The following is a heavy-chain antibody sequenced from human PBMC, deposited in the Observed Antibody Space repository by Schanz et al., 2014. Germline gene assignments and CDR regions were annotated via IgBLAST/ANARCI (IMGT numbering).Heavy chain of an antibody. CDR3: ARAPPLVRGIAGWFGP. D-gene: IGHD3-10*01. Sequence: EVQLVESGGGLIQPGGSLRLSCAASGFNFITFAMSWVRQAPGKGPEWVSAIGGDASRTYYADSVKGRFTISRDNSKSTLYLKMNSRRADDTPVYYCARAPPLVRGIAGWFGPWGQGSLVTVSS. CDR1: GFNFITFA. V-gene: IGHV3-23*04. CDR2: IGGDASRT. J-gene: IGHJ5*02.